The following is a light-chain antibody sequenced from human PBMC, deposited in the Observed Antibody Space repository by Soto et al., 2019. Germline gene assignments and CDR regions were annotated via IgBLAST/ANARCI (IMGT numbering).Light chain of an antibody. V-gene: IGKV1-5*03. CDR3: QQYITFSPYT. CDR2: QAS. Sequence: DIQMTQSPSTLSASVGDRVTITCRASQSVTTWLAWYQQKPGKAPKVLIYQASNLQSGGPSRFRGSGSGTEFTLTIDSLQPDDFATYYCQQYITFSPYTFGQGTRLEIK. CDR1: QSVTTW. J-gene: IGKJ2*01.